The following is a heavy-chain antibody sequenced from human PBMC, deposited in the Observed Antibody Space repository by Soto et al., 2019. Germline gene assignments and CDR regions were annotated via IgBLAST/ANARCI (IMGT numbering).Heavy chain of an antibody. V-gene: IGHV1-8*01. CDR1: GYTFTSYD. J-gene: IGHJ6*03. Sequence: ASVKVSCKASGYTFTSYDINWVRQATGQGLEWMGWMNPNSGNTGYAQKFQGRVTMTRNTSISTAYMELSSLRSEDTAVYYCARDYSSSYSTPGGLYYYYYMDVWGKGTTVTVSS. CDR3: ARDYSSSYSTPGGLYYYYYMDV. D-gene: IGHD6-6*01. CDR2: MNPNSGNT.